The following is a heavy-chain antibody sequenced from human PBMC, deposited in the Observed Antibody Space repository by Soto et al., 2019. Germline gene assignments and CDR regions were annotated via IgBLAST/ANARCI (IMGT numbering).Heavy chain of an antibody. CDR1: GFTFSTYA. V-gene: IGHV3-23*01. CDR2: ILHDETP. J-gene: IGHJ4*02. Sequence: ASLRLSCAASGFTFSTYAMTWVRQAAGRGLEWVSTILHDETPFYADSVKGRFTISRDNSMDTLYLQMNSLRAEDTAVYYCAKASIAVAGSGDFDYWGQGTLVTASS. D-gene: IGHD6-19*01. CDR3: AKASIAVAGSGDFDY.